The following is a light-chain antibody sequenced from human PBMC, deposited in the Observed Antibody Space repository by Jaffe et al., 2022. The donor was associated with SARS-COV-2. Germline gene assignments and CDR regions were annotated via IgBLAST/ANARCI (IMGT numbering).Light chain of an antibody. CDR2: EVS. CDR3: NSYTSSSTWV. Sequence: QPALTQPPSVSGSPGQSVTLSCTGTSSDVGYYNRVSWYQQPPGTAPKLMIYEVSNRPSGVPDRFSGSKSGNTASLTISGLQAEDEADYYCNSYTSSSTWVFGGGTKLTVL. V-gene: IGLV2-18*02. J-gene: IGLJ3*02. CDR1: SSDVGYYNR.